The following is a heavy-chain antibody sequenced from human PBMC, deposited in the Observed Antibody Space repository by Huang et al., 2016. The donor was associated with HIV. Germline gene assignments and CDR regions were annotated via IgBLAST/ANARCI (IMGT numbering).Heavy chain of an antibody. D-gene: IGHD4-17*01. V-gene: IGHV1-18*04. Sequence: QVQLVQSGAEVKKPGASVKVSCRASGYTFISYGITWVRQAPGQGLEWMGWISPSYGYTNYAQQFQGRVTMTTDTSTNTVYMEGRSLRSDDTAVYYCARDLGTTVVPDGMDVWGQGTTVTVSS. CDR2: ISPSYGYT. J-gene: IGHJ6*02. CDR3: ARDLGTTVVPDGMDV. CDR1: GYTFISYG.